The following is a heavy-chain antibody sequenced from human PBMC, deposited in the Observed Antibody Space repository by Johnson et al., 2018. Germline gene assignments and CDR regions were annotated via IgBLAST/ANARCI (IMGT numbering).Heavy chain of an antibody. CDR2: IYSEGST. CDR3: ARTSRGAFDI. J-gene: IGHJ3*02. V-gene: IGHV3-66*02. D-gene: IGHD3-10*01. CDR1: GFTVSGDY. Sequence: VQLVESGGGLVQXGGSLRLXCAASGFTVSGDYMNWVRQAPGKGLEWVSVIYSEGSTNYADSVKGRFTISRDISKTTLYFQMNSLRAEDTAVYFCARTSRGAFDIWGQGTMVSVSS.